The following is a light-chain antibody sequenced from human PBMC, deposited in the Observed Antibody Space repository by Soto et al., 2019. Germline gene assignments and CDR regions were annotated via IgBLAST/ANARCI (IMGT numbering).Light chain of an antibody. CDR3: QQYNNWPPEYT. CDR2: DAS. J-gene: IGKJ2*01. Sequence: EIVLTQSPATLSVSPGERATLSCRASQSVSSTLAWFQQKPGQAPRLLIYDASTRATGIPARFSGSGSGTEFTLTISSLQSEDSAVYYCQQYNNWPPEYTFGQGTKLEI. CDR1: QSVSST. V-gene: IGKV3-15*01.